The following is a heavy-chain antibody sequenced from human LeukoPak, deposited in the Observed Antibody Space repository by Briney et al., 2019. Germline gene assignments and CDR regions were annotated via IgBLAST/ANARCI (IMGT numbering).Heavy chain of an antibody. J-gene: IGHJ6*03. CDR1: GGSVSSSSYF. V-gene: IGHV4-39*07. D-gene: IGHD1-26*01. CDR3: ARDDRVGAILGYMDV. CDR2: IYYSGST. Sequence: SETLSLTCTVSGGSVSSSSYFWGWIRQPPGKGLEWIGSIYYSGSTYYNPSLKSRVTMSVDTSKNQFSLKLSSVTAADTAVYYCARDDRVGAILGYMDVWGKGTTVTVSS.